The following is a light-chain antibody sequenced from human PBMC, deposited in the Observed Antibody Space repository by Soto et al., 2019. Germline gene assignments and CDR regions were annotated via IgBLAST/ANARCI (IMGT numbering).Light chain of an antibody. CDR3: QQLNSYPLT. CDR2: AAS. Sequence: IQMTPSPSSLSASVADRVTTTCRASQDISDYLAWDQQRPGKAPKLLIYAASTLQSGVPSRFSGSGSGTEFTLTISSLQPEDFATYSCQQLNSYPLTFGGGTKVDIK. V-gene: IGKV1-9*01. J-gene: IGKJ4*01. CDR1: QDISDY.